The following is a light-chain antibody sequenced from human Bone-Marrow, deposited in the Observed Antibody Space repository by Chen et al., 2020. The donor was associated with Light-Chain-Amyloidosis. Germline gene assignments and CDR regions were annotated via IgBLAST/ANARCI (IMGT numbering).Light chain of an antibody. CDR1: NIGSTS. V-gene: IGLV3-21*02. J-gene: IGLJ3*02. CDR3: QVWDRSSDRPV. Sequence: SYVLTQPSSVSVAPGQTATFACGGNNIGSTSEHWYQQKPGQAHLLVVYDDSDRPSGIPERLSGSNSGNTATLTISRVEAGDEADYYCQVWDRSSDRPVFGGGTKLTVL. CDR2: DDS.